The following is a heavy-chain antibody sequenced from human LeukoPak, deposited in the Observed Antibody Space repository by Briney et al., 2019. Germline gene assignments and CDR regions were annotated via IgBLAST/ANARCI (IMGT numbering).Heavy chain of an antibody. CDR3: ARVRSGGGDDALDS. Sequence: GGSLRLSCAASGFTFSDYYMSWIRQAPGKGPESVSYISSSGSTIYYADSVKGRFTISRDNAKNSLYLQMNSLRAEDTAVYYCARVRSGGGDDALDSWGQGTLVTVSS. CDR1: GFTFSDYY. CDR2: ISSSGSTI. V-gene: IGHV3-11*01. J-gene: IGHJ5*01. D-gene: IGHD2-21*02.